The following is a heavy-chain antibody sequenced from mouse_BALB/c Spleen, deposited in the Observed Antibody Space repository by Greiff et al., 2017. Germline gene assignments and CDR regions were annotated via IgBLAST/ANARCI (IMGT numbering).Heavy chain of an antibody. V-gene: IGHV1-9*01. D-gene: IGHD3-1*01. CDR2: ILPGSGST. CDR3: ARKEGAARAIRAMDY. CDR1: GYTFSSYW. J-gene: IGHJ4*01. Sequence: QVHVKQSGAELMKPGASVKISCKATGYTFSSYWIEWVKQRPGHGLEWIGEILPGSGSTNYNEKFKGKATFTADTSSNTAYMQLSSLTSEDSAVYYCARKEGAARAIRAMDYWGQGTSVTVSS.